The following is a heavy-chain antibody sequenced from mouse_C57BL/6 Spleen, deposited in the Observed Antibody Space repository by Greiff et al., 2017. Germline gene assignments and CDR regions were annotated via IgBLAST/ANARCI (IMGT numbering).Heavy chain of an antibody. D-gene: IGHD1-1*01. Sequence: QVQLQQPGAELVRPGSSVKLSCKASGYTFTSYWMHWVKQRPIQGLEWIGNIDPSDSETHYNQKFKDKATLTVDKSSSTAYMQLSSLTSEDSAVYYCAREGLRLLAMDYWGQGTSVTVSS. CDR3: AREGLRLLAMDY. CDR2: IDPSDSET. V-gene: IGHV1-52*01. J-gene: IGHJ4*01. CDR1: GYTFTSYW.